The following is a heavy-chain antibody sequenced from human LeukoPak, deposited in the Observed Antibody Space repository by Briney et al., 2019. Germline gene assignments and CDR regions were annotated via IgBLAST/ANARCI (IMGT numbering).Heavy chain of an antibody. J-gene: IGHJ4*02. CDR3: VKRTGLYFDY. V-gene: IGHV3-64D*09. CDR2: ISSNGGST. Sequence: GGSLRLSCSASGFTFSSSAIHWVRQAPGKGLEYVSGISSNGGSTYNADSVKGGFTISRDNSKNTVYLQMSSLRPEDTALYYCVKRTGLYFDYWGQGTLVTVSS. CDR1: GFTFSSSA. D-gene: IGHD1-1*01.